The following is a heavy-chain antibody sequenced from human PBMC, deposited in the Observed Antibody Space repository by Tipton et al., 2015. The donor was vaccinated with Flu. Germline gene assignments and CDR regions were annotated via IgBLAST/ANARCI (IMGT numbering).Heavy chain of an antibody. Sequence: TLSLTCAVYGGSFRAYYWSWIRQPPGKGLEWIGEINHSGSTNYNPSLKSRVTISIDRSKNQFSLRLSSVTAADTAMYYCARGDYGDYDHEADGFDIWGQGTLVTVSA. J-gene: IGHJ3*02. CDR2: INHSGST. CDR1: GGSFRAYY. D-gene: IGHD4-17*01. CDR3: ARGDYGDYDHEADGFDI. V-gene: IGHV4-34*01.